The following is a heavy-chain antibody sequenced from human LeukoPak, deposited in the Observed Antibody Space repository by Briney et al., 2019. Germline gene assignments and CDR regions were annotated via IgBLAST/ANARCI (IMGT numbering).Heavy chain of an antibody. D-gene: IGHD3-3*01. CDR3: TIDFVF. J-gene: IGHJ4*02. CDR2: INQDGSVK. Sequence: GGSLRLPCAASGFAFSTYWMDWVRQAPGKGLEWVGNINQDGSVKHYVDSVRGGFTISRDNARNSVYLQMNALRVEDTAVYYCTIDFVFWVQGTLVTASS. V-gene: IGHV3-7*01. CDR1: GFAFSTYW.